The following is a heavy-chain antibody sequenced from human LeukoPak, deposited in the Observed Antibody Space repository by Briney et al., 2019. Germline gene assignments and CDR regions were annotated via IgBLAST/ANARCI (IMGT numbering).Heavy chain of an antibody. Sequence: SETLSLTCTVSGGSISSYYWSWIRQPPGKGLEWIGYIYYSGSTYYNPSLKSRVTISVDTSKNQFSLKLSSVTAADTAVYYCARHEFDDAFDIWGQGTMVTVSS. CDR2: IYYSGST. CDR3: ARHEFDDAFDI. CDR1: GGSISSYY. D-gene: IGHD3-10*01. J-gene: IGHJ3*02. V-gene: IGHV4-59*08.